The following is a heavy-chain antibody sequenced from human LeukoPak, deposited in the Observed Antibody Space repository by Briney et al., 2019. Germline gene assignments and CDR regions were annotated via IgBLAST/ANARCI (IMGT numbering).Heavy chain of an antibody. CDR1: GGSISSSSYY. D-gene: IGHD3-22*01. CDR3: ARHSLAGYYDSSGPIDY. Sequence: PSETLSLTCTVSGGSISSSSYYWGWIRQPPGKGLEWIGSIYYSGSTYYNPSLKSRVTISVDTSKNQFSLKLSSVTAADTAVYYCARHSLAGYYDSSGPIDYWGQGTLVTVSS. CDR2: IYYSGST. V-gene: IGHV4-39*01. J-gene: IGHJ4*02.